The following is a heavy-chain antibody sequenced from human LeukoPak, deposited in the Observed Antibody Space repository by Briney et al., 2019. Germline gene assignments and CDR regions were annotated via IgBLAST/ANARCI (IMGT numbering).Heavy chain of an antibody. D-gene: IGHD1-26*01. CDR2: IKQDGSEK. CDR3: SRGALSGNPDY. V-gene: IGHV3-7*04. J-gene: IGHJ4*02. CDR1: GFTFSSYW. Sequence: GGSLRLSCAASGFTFSSYWMSWVRQAPGKGLEWVANIKQDGSEKYYVDSVKGRFTISRDNAKNSLYLQMNSLRAEDTAVYYCSRGALSGNPDYWGQGTLVTVSS.